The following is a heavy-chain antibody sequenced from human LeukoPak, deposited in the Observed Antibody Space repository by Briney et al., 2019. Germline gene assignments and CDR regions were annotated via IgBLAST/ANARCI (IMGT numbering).Heavy chain of an antibody. CDR2: IYYSGST. J-gene: IGHJ6*03. D-gene: IGHD2-15*01. Sequence: SETLSLTCTVSGGSIGSSNYYWGWIRQPPGKGLEWIGSIYYSGSTYSNPSLQSRVTISVDTSKNQFSLKLNSVTAADTAVYYCASFYCSGGSCYQYYSYYYMDVWGKGTTVTISS. V-gene: IGHV4-39*01. CDR1: GGSIGSSNYY. CDR3: ASFYCSGGSCYQYYSYYYMDV.